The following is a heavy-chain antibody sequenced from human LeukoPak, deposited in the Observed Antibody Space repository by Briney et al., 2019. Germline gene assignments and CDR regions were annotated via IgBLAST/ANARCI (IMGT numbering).Heavy chain of an antibody. CDR3: ARFDEFTYYDFWSGYYNLQPNWFDP. CDR2: ISYDGSNK. Sequence: PGGSLRLSCAASGFTFSSYAMHWVRQAPGKGLEWVAVISYDGSNKYYADSVKGRFTISRDNAKNSLYLQMNSLRAEDTAVYYCARFDEFTYYDFWSGYYNLQPNWFDPWGQGTLVTVSS. V-gene: IGHV3-30-3*01. CDR1: GFTFSSYA. J-gene: IGHJ5*02. D-gene: IGHD3-3*01.